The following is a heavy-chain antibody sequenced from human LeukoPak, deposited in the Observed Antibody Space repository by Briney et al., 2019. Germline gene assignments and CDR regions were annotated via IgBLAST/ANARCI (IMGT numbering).Heavy chain of an antibody. CDR1: GYSISSGYY. CDR3: ARLNLLYSSGWYFDY. CDR2: IYHSGST. D-gene: IGHD6-19*01. J-gene: IGHJ4*02. Sequence: SSETLSLTCTVSGYSISSGYYWGWIRQPPGKGLEWIGSIYHSGSTYYNPSLKSRVTISVDTSKNQFSLKLSSVTAADTAVYYCARLNLLYSSGWYFDYWGQGTLVTVSS. V-gene: IGHV4-38-2*02.